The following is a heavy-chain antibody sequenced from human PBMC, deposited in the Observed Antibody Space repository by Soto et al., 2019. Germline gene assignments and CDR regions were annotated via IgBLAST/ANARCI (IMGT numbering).Heavy chain of an antibody. J-gene: IGHJ4*02. Sequence: GASVKVSCKASGDTFSRNAISWLRQGPGQGPEWMGGIIPNLGTANYAQKFQGRVTIIADKSTNTSYMEMKSLRFEDTAVYFCASRGVFFAFWGQGSLVTVSS. CDR1: GDTFSRNA. V-gene: IGHV1-69*10. CDR2: IIPNLGTA. D-gene: IGHD3-3*01. CDR3: ASRGVFFAF.